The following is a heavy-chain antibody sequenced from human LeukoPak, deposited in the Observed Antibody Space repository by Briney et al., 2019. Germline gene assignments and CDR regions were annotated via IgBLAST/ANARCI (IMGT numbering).Heavy chain of an antibody. CDR3: AKGLGGSSGWYYFDF. J-gene: IGHJ4*02. Sequence: GGSLRLSCAASGFNFNYYAMSWVRQAPGKGLEWVSTVCISGGSTYYADSVKGRFTISRDNSNKSLHLQMHSLRAEDTAVYYCAKGLGGSSGWYYFDFWGRGALVSVSS. CDR2: VCISGGST. CDR1: GFNFNYYA. V-gene: IGHV3-23*01. D-gene: IGHD6-19*01.